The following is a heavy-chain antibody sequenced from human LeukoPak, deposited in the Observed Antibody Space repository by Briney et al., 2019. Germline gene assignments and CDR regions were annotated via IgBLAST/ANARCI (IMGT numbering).Heavy chain of an antibody. Sequence: PGGSLRLSCAASGFTFSSYAMSWVRQAPGKGLEWVSAISGSGGSTYYADSVKGRFTISRDNSKNTLYLQMNSLRAEDTAVYYFAKGVYGFLEWLPQYPLYYFDYWGQGTLVTVSS. CDR3: AKGVYGFLEWLPQYPLYYFDY. CDR1: GFTFSSYA. J-gene: IGHJ4*02. CDR2: ISGSGGST. D-gene: IGHD3-3*01. V-gene: IGHV3-23*01.